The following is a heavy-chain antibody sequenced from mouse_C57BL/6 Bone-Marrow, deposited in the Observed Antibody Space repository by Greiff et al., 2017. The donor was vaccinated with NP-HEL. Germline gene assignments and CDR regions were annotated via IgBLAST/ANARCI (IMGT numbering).Heavy chain of an antibody. D-gene: IGHD4-1*01. CDR1: GFTFSDYG. J-gene: IGHJ1*01. Sequence: EVQGVESGGGLVKPGGSLKLSCAASGFTFSDYGMHWVRQAPEKGLEWVAYISSGSSTIYYADTVKGRFTISRDNAKNNLILHMTGLRPEDRAMYYCARSPELTGRRYFDVWGPGTTVTVSS. V-gene: IGHV5-17*01. CDR2: ISSGSSTI. CDR3: ARSPELTGRRYFDV.